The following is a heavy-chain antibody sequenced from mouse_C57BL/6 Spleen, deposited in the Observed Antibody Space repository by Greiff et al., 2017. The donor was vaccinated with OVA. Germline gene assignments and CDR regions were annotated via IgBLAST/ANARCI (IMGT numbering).Heavy chain of an antibody. CDR1: GFNIKDYY. J-gene: IGHJ4*01. D-gene: IGHD2-1*01. CDR2: IDPEDGET. CDR3: ASRNDEYAMDY. Sequence: EVQLQQSGAELVKPGASVKLSCTASGFNIKDYYMHWVKQRTEQGLEWIGRIDPEDGETKYAPKFQGKATITADTSSNTAYLRLSSLSTEDTAVDYCASRNDEYAMDYWGQGTSVTVSS. V-gene: IGHV14-2*01.